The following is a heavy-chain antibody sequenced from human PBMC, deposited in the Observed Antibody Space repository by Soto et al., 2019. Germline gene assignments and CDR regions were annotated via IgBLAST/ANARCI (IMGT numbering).Heavy chain of an antibody. CDR2: LYYSGST. V-gene: IGHV4-30-4*08. D-gene: IGHD3-22*01. CDR1: GFSISTGAFC. CDR3: ADRWDYYDTSGHCFEC. Sequence: TLSLSCTVAGFSISTGAFCWSRLRQPRGQGLEWTGYLYYSGSTYYNPSLKSRVTISVDTSNNQFSLKLSLGTAAETAVYYCADRWDYYDTSGHCFECWGQGALVTV. J-gene: IGHJ4*02.